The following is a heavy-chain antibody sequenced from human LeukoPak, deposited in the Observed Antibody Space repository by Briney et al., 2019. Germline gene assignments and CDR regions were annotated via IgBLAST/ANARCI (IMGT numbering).Heavy chain of an antibody. V-gene: IGHV3-66*01. CDR1: GFTVSSNY. D-gene: IGHD7-27*01. Sequence: GGSLRLSCAASGFTVSSNYMGWVRQAPGKGLEWVSVIYSCGRTYYADSVKGRFTISRDNSKNTLYLQMNSLRSEDTAMYYCAKEEGNTLGDYWGQGTMVTVSS. CDR3: AKEEGNTLGDY. CDR2: IYSCGRT. J-gene: IGHJ4*02.